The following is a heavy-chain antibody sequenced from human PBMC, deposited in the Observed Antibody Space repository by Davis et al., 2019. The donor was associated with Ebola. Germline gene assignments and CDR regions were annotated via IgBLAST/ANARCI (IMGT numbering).Heavy chain of an antibody. J-gene: IGHJ4*02. CDR1: GFTFSSYA. Sequence: GGSLRLSCAASGFTFSSYAIHWVRQAPGKGLEWLAVISFDGYTKYYADSVKGRFTISRDNAKNSLYLQMNSLRAEDTAVYYCAREGGPLLFDYWGQGTLVTVSS. CDR3: AREGGPLLFDY. V-gene: IGHV3-30-3*01. D-gene: IGHD3-16*01. CDR2: ISFDGYTK.